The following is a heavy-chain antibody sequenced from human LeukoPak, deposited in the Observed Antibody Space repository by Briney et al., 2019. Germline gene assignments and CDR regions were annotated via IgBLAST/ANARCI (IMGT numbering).Heavy chain of an antibody. D-gene: IGHD6-19*01. CDR3: ARDPKSYSGWYAFDI. V-gene: IGHV1-18*01. Sequence: ASVKVSCKASGYTFTSYGISWVRQAPGQGLEWMGWISAYNGNTNYAQKLQGRVTMTTDTSTSTAYIELRSLRSDDTAVYYCARDPKSYSGWYAFDIWGQGTMVTVSS. CDR1: GYTFTSYG. J-gene: IGHJ3*02. CDR2: ISAYNGNT.